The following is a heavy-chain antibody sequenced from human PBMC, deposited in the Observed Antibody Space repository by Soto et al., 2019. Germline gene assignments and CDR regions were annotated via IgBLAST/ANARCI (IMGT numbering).Heavy chain of an antibody. J-gene: IGHJ5*02. D-gene: IGHD2-15*01. CDR3: ARGYCSGGSCFPGHGFDP. Sequence: QVQLVQSGAEVKKPGASVKVSCKASGYTFTSCDINWVRQATGPGHGWMGWVNPNSGNTGYSQKSQGKVTLTRNTSTSTAYMELSSLRSEDAAVYYWARGYCSGGSCFPGHGFDPWGQGTLVTVSS. CDR1: GYTFTSCD. V-gene: IGHV1-8*01. CDR2: VNPNSGNT.